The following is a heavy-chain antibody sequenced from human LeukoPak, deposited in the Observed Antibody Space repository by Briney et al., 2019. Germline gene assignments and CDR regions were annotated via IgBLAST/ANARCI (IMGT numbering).Heavy chain of an antibody. J-gene: IGHJ4*02. CDR3: ARFRGVVSSSLLDF. Sequence: SETLSLTCTVSGDSISSSGYYWGWIRQPPGKGLEWIGIIHFSGTTYYNPSLKSRVTISVDTSKNQFSLKLTSVTAADTAVYYCARFRGVVSSSLLDFWGQGTPVTVSS. D-gene: IGHD3-10*01. V-gene: IGHV4-39*01. CDR1: GDSISSSGYY. CDR2: IHFSGTT.